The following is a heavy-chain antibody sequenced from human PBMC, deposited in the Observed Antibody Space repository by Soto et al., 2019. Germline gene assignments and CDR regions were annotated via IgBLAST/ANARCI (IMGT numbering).Heavy chain of an antibody. CDR1: GGSISSSSYC. CDR2: IYYSGST. CDR3: ARHSYPHLGAARQDYYFAY. D-gene: IGHD6-6*01. V-gene: IGHV4-39*01. J-gene: IGHJ4*02. Sequence: QLQLQESGPGLVKPSETLSLTCTVSGGSISSSSYCWGWIRQPPVKVREWSGIIYYSGSTYYNPSLQRRLSISVASSKYLFYLRMSFLTAADTAVYYCARHSYPHLGAARQDYYFAYWGQGHLVTVSS.